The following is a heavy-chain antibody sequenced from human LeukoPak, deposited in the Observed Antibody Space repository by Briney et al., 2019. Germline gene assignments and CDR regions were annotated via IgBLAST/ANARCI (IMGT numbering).Heavy chain of an antibody. CDR3: ARASGYGSGDY. CDR1: GFTVSSNH. Sequence: GGSLRLSCAASGFTVSSNHMNWVRQAPGKGLEWVSVIYTDGSTYYADSVKGRFTISRDSSKNTLFLQMNSLRAEDTAVYYCARASGYGSGDYWGQGTLVTVSS. CDR2: IYTDGST. V-gene: IGHV3-53*01. D-gene: IGHD3-10*01. J-gene: IGHJ4*02.